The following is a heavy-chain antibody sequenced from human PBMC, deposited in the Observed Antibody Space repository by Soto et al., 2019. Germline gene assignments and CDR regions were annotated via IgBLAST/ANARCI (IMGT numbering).Heavy chain of an antibody. V-gene: IGHV3-7*01. CDR2: IKQDGSET. CDR1: GFTFSSYW. J-gene: IGHJ3*02. D-gene: IGHD1-26*01. CDR3: ARGGVEDVGAARAYAFDI. Sequence: GGSLRLSCAASGFTFSSYWMSWVRQAPGKGLEWVSNIKQDGSETYYVDSVKGRFTISRDNAKNSLYLQMNSLRAEDTAVYYCARGGVEDVGAARAYAFDIWGQGTMVTVSS.